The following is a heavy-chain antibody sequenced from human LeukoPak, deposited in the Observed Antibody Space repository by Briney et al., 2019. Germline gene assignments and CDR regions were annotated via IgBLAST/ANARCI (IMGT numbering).Heavy chain of an antibody. D-gene: IGHD2-15*01. Sequence: GGSLRLSCAASGFTFSTSWMHWVRQAPGKGLEWVSSISSSSSYIYYADSVKGRFTISRDNAKNSLYLQMNSLRAEDTAVYYCARDLLGDYWGQGTLVTVSS. J-gene: IGHJ4*02. CDR3: ARDLLGDY. CDR2: ISSSSSYI. CDR1: GFTFSTSW. V-gene: IGHV3-21*01.